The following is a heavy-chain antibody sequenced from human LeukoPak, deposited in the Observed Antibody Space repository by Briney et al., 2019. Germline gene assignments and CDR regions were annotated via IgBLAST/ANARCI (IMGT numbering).Heavy chain of an antibody. D-gene: IGHD2-15*01. Sequence: PSETLSLTCTVSGGSISSSSYYWGWIRQPPGKGLEWIGSIYYSGSTYYNPSLKSRVTISVDTSKNQFSLKLSSVTAADTAVYYCARHETAAATWGAFDIWGQGTMVTVSS. CDR2: IYYSGST. CDR3: ARHETAAATWGAFDI. CDR1: GGSISSSSYY. J-gene: IGHJ3*02. V-gene: IGHV4-39*01.